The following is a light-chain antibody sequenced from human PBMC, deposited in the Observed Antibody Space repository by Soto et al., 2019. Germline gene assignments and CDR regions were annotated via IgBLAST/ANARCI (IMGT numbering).Light chain of an antibody. Sequence: DIQMTQSPSTLSASIGDRVTITCRASQNINNWIAWYQQKPGKAPKFLIYDASTLESGVPSRVSGSGFGTEFSLTISSLQPDGCGSYYCQHMRTFGQGTEVEMK. CDR1: QNINNW. CDR2: DAS. CDR3: QHMRT. V-gene: IGKV1-5*01. J-gene: IGKJ1*01.